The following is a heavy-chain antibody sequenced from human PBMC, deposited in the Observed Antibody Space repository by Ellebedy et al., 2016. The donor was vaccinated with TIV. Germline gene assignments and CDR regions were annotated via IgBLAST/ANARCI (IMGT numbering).Heavy chain of an antibody. CDR2: IWYDGSNK. V-gene: IGHV3-33*01. Sequence: GESLKISCAASGFTFSSYGMHWVRQAPGKGLEWVAVIWYDGSNKYYADSVKGRFTISRDNSKNTLYLQMNSLRAEDTAVYYCARDADTAMGGYWGQGTLVTVSS. CDR3: ARDADTAMGGY. J-gene: IGHJ4*02. CDR1: GFTFSSYG. D-gene: IGHD5-18*01.